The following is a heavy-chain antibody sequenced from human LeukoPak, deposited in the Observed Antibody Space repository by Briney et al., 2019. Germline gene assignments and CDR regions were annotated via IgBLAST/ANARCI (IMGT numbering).Heavy chain of an antibody. CDR1: GFTVSDNY. Sequence: GGSLRLSCTAAGFTVSDNYMSWVRQAPGRGLEFVSVIYTGGTTYYADSLKDRFTISRDDSMNTLYLQMNALRAEDTAVYYCARSTPATIYGMDVWGQGTTVTVSS. J-gene: IGHJ6*02. V-gene: IGHV3-66*01. CDR2: IYTGGTT. D-gene: IGHD3-3*01. CDR3: ARSTPATIYGMDV.